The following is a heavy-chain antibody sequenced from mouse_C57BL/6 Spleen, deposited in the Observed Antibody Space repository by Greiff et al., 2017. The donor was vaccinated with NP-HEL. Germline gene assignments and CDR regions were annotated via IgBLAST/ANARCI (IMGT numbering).Heavy chain of an antibody. V-gene: IGHV1-82*01. D-gene: IGHD2-3*01. Sequence: VQLQQSGPELVKPGASVKISCKASGYAFSSSWMNWVKQRPGKGLEWIGRIYPGDGDTNYNGKFKGKATLTADKSSSTAYMQLSSLTSEDSAVYFCASDDLYAMDYWGQGTSVTVSS. J-gene: IGHJ4*01. CDR1: GYAFSSSW. CDR3: ASDDLYAMDY. CDR2: IYPGDGDT.